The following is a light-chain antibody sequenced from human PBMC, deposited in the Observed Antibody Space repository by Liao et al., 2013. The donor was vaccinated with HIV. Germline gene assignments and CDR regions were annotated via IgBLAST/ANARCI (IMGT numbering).Light chain of an antibody. J-gene: IGLJ2*01. V-gene: IGLV3-1*01. CDR1: KLGDKY. CDR3: QAWDISTHVV. CDR2: QDT. Sequence: SYELTQPPSVSVSPGQTATITCSGDKLGDKYASWYQQRPGQSPILVIYQDTKRPSGISDRFSGSNSGNTATLTITETQAMDEAVYYCQAWDISTHVVFGGGTKLTVL.